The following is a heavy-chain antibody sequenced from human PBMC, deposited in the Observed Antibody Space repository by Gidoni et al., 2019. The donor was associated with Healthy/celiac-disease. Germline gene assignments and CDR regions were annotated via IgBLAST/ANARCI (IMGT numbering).Heavy chain of an antibody. CDR1: GGSISSSSYY. CDR3: AVGDYYYYGMDV. V-gene: IGHV4-39*01. Sequence: QLQLQESGPGLVKPSATLSLPCTVSGGSISSSSYYWGWIRQPPGKGLEWIGSIYYSGSTYYNPSLKSRVTISVDTSKNQFSLKLSSVTAADTAVYYCAVGDYYYYGMDVWGQGTTVTVSS. CDR2: IYYSGST. J-gene: IGHJ6*02.